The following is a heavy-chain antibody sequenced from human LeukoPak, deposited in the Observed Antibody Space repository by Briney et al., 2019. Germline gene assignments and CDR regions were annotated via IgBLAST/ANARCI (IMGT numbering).Heavy chain of an antibody. Sequence: GGSLRLSCAASGFTLSSYWMSWVRQAPGKGLEWVANIKQDGKEKYYVDSVKGRFTISRDNAKNSLYLQMNSLRAEDTAVYYCARDLAVAGTYYYYGMDVWGQGTTVTVSS. D-gene: IGHD6-19*01. V-gene: IGHV3-7*01. CDR3: ARDLAVAGTYYYYGMDV. J-gene: IGHJ6*02. CDR2: IKQDGKEK. CDR1: GFTLSSYW.